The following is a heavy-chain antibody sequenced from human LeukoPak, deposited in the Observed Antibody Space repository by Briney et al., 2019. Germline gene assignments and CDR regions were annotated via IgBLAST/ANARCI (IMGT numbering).Heavy chain of an antibody. D-gene: IGHD5-24*01. CDR1: GFIFDDYG. CDR3: ARCRDGYYYMDV. Sequence: GGSLRLSCAASGFIFDDYGMSWVRQVPGKGLEWVANIKQDGSEKYYVDSVKGRFTISRDNAKNSLYLQMNSLRAEDTAVYYCARCRDGYYYMDVWGKGTTVTVSS. CDR2: IKQDGSEK. V-gene: IGHV3-7*01. J-gene: IGHJ6*03.